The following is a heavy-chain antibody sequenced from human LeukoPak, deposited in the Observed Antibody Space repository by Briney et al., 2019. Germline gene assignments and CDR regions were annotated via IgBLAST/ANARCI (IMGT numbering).Heavy chain of an antibody. D-gene: IGHD4-17*01. Sequence: GGSLRLSCAASGFTVSSNYMSWVRQAPGKGLEWVSILYSGGTTKYADPVKGRFTISRDNSMNTLYLQMNSLRAEDTAVYYCARAPTVTTNFDCWGQGTLVTVSS. CDR3: ARAPTVTTNFDC. CDR2: LYSGGTT. CDR1: GFTVSSNY. J-gene: IGHJ4*02. V-gene: IGHV3-66*01.